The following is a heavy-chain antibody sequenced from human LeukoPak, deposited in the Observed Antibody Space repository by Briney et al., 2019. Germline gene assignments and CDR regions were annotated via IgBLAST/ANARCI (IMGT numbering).Heavy chain of an antibody. Sequence: SATLSLTCTVSGDSISSGDYYWSWIRQPAGKGLEWIGRISSSGSTNYNPSLKSRVTISVDTSKNQFSLKLSSVTAADTAVYFCARGPYSYDSSGAFDIWGQGTMVTVSS. CDR3: ARGPYSYDSSGAFDI. J-gene: IGHJ3*02. V-gene: IGHV4-61*02. CDR1: GDSISSGDYY. CDR2: ISSSGST. D-gene: IGHD3-22*01.